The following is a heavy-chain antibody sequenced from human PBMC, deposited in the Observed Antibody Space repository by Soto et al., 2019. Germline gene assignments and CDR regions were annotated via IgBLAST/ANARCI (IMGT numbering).Heavy chain of an antibody. CDR2: IIPILGIA. CDR1: GGTFSSYT. CDR3: ARDLTPILRFLEWADYYYMDV. J-gene: IGHJ6*03. D-gene: IGHD3-3*01. Sequence: SVKVSCKASGGTFSSYTISWVRQAPGQGLEWMGRIIPILGIANYAQKFQGRVTITADKSTSTAYMVLSSLRSEDTAVYYCARDLTPILRFLEWADYYYMDVWGKGTTVTVSS. V-gene: IGHV1-69*04.